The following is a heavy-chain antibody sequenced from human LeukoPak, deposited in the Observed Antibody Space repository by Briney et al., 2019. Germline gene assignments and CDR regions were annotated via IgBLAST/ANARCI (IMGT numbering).Heavy chain of an antibody. J-gene: IGHJ6*04. CDR1: GGTFSSYA. V-gene: IGHV1-69*06. Sequence: ASVKVSCKASGGTFSSYAISWVRQAPGQGLEWMGGIISIFGTANYAQKFQGRVTITADKSTSTAYMELSSLRSEDTAVYYCARGSGYYYYYGMDVWGKGTTVTVSS. CDR2: IISIFGTA. CDR3: ARGSGYYYYYGMDV.